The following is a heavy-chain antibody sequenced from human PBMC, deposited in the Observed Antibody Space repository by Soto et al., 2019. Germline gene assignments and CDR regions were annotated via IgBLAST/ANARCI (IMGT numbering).Heavy chain of an antibody. D-gene: IGHD4-17*01. CDR1: GYIFTDYY. CDR2: INPNSGDT. Sequence: ASVKVSCKASGYIFTDYYMHWVRQAPGQELGWLGRINPNSGDTNYAQKFQGRVTMTRDTSASTAYTELSSLRSEDTAVYYCARDRSDGDYVPCYWGQGTLVTVSS. J-gene: IGHJ4*02. V-gene: IGHV1-2*06. CDR3: ARDRSDGDYVPCY.